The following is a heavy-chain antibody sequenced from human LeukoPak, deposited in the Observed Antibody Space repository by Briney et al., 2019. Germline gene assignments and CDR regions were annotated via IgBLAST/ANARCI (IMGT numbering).Heavy chain of an antibody. Sequence: ASVKVSCKASGYTFTGYYMHWVRQAPGQGLEWMGWINPNSGGTNYAQKFQGWVTMTRDTSISTAYMELSRLRSDDTAVYYCARARITMVRGVTGGNWFDPWGQGTLVTVSS. D-gene: IGHD3-10*01. CDR3: ARARITMVRGVTGGNWFDP. CDR2: INPNSGGT. J-gene: IGHJ5*02. V-gene: IGHV1-2*04. CDR1: GYTFTGYY.